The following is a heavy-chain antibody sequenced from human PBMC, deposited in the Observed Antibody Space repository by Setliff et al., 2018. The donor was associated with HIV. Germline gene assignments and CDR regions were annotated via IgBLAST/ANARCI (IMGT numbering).Heavy chain of an antibody. V-gene: IGHV1-2*06. Sequence: ASVKVSCKASGYTFTGYYMHWVRQAPGQGLEWMGRINPNSGGTKYAQKFQGRVTMTRDTSISTAYRELSRLRSDDTAVYYCARGTRVGANDAFDIWGQGTMVTVSS. D-gene: IGHD1-26*01. J-gene: IGHJ3*02. CDR3: ARGTRVGANDAFDI. CDR1: GYTFTGYY. CDR2: INPNSGGT.